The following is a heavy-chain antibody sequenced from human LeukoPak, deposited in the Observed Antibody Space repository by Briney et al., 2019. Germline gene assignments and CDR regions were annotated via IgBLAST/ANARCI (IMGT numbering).Heavy chain of an antibody. V-gene: IGHV3-74*01. Sequence: GGSLRLSCSASGLTFSTYWMHWVRQAPGKGLVWVSRIDPDGNTVYADSVKGRFTISRDNSKDTLYLQMNSLRAEDTAVYYCAKRPSDYGDYVSYFDYWGQGTLVTVSS. CDR3: AKRPSDYGDYVSYFDY. CDR2: IDPDGNT. D-gene: IGHD4-17*01. J-gene: IGHJ4*02. CDR1: GLTFSTYW.